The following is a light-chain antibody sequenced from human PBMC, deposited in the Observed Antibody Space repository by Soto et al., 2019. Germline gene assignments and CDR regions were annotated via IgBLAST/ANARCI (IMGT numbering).Light chain of an antibody. CDR2: DVN. CDR3: CSYAGSYTYV. J-gene: IGLJ1*01. CDR1: SSDVGGYNY. Sequence: QSALTQPRSVSGSPGQSVTLSCTGTSSDVGGYNYVSWYQQHPDKAPKLMIFDVNKRPSGVPDRFSGSKSGNTASLTISGLQAEDEADYYCCSYAGSYTYVFGIGTKVTVL. V-gene: IGLV2-11*01.